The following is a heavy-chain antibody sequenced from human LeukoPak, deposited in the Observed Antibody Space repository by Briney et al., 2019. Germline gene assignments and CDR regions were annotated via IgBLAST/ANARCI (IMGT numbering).Heavy chain of an antibody. V-gene: IGHV3-30*02. CDR2: IRYDGSNK. CDR1: GFYFANYA. Sequence: PGGSLRLSCAASGFYFANYAMSWVRQAPGKGLEWVAFIRYDGSNKYYADSVKGRFTISRDNSKNTLYLQMNSLRAEDTAVYYCARGPSGYHNTGGQGTLVTVSS. CDR3: ARGPSGYHNT. J-gene: IGHJ4*02. D-gene: IGHD5-12*01.